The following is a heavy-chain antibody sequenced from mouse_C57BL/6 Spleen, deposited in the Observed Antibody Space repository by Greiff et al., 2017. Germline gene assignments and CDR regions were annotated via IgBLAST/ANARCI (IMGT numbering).Heavy chain of an antibody. V-gene: IGHV2-2*01. D-gene: IGHD1-2*01. CDR1: GFSLTSYG. Sequence: QVQLQQSGPGLVQPSQSLSITCTVSGFSLTSYGVHWVRQSPGKGLEWLGVIWSGGSTDYNAAFISRLSISKDNSTSQVFFKMNSLQADDTAIYYCARHYYDAMDYWGQGTSVTVSS. CDR3: ARHYYDAMDY. CDR2: IWSGGST. J-gene: IGHJ4*01.